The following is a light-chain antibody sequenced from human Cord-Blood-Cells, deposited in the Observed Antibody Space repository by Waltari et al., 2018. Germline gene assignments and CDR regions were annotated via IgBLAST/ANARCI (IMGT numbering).Light chain of an antibody. Sequence: DIVLTQAPGTLSLSPGERAPLSCRASQSVRSSYLAWYQQTPDQAHRLLIYGASSRATGIPDRCSGSGSGTDVSLTISRLEPDDFAVYYCQQYGSSPLFTFGPGTKVDIK. CDR3: QQYGSSPLFT. CDR1: QSVRSSY. CDR2: GAS. V-gene: IGKV3-20*01. J-gene: IGKJ3*01.